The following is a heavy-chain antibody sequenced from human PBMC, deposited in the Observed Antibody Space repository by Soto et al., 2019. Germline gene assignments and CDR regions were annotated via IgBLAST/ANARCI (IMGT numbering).Heavy chain of an antibody. CDR1: GGSFSGYY. V-gene: IGHV4-34*01. CDR2: INHSGST. D-gene: IGHD1-26*01. J-gene: IGHJ4*02. Sequence: QVQLQQWGAGLLKPSETLSLTCAVYGGSFSGYYWSWIRQPPGKGLEWIGEINHSGSTNYNPSLKSRVTISVDTSKNQFSLKLSSVTAADTAVYYCAARIVGADAWYFDYWGQGTLVTVSS. CDR3: AARIVGADAWYFDY.